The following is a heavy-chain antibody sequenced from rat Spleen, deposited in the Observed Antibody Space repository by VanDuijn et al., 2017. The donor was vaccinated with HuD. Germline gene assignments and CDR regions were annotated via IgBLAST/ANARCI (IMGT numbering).Heavy chain of an antibody. CDR2: INSAGST. CDR1: GYSITSSYR. Sequence: EVQLQESGPGLVKPSQSLSLTCSVTGYSITSSYRWNWIRKFPGNKLEWMGYINSAGSTNYNPSLKSRISIIRDTSKNQFFLQLNSVTTEDTATYYCASLRDNSGYYVIDAWGQGASVTVSS. V-gene: IGHV3-3*01. D-gene: IGHD4-3*01. CDR3: ASLRDNSGYYVIDA. J-gene: IGHJ4*01.